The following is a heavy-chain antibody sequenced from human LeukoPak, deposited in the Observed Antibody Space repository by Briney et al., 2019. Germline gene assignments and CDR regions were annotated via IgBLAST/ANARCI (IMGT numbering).Heavy chain of an antibody. V-gene: IGHV1-2*02. Sequence: GASVKVSCKASGHTFTGYYMHWVRQAPGQGLEWMGWIHPNSGGTNYAQKFQGRVTMTRDTSISTAYMELSRLRSDDTAVYYCARGSINYDSSGYYPDWFDPWGQGTLVTVSS. CDR3: ARGSINYDSSGYYPDWFDP. D-gene: IGHD3-22*01. CDR1: GHTFTGYY. CDR2: IHPNSGGT. J-gene: IGHJ5*02.